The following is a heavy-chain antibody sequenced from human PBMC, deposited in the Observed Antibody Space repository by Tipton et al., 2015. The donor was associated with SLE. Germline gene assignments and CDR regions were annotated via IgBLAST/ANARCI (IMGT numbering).Heavy chain of an antibody. CDR1: GGSISSSSYY. J-gene: IGHJ4*02. V-gene: IGHV4-39*07. Sequence: TLSLTCTVSGGSISSSSYYWGWIRQPPGKGLEWIGEINHSGSTNYNPSLKSRVTISVDTSKNQFSLKLTSVTAADTAVYYCANLYGDQRDYWGQGTLVTVSS. CDR2: INHSGST. D-gene: IGHD4-17*01. CDR3: ANLYGDQRDY.